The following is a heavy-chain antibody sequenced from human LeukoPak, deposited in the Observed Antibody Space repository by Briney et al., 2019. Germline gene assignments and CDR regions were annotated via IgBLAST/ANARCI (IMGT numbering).Heavy chain of an antibody. J-gene: IGHJ4*02. CDR1: GFTVSSNY. CDR2: IYSGGST. CDR3: ARDPLKEGGGY. V-gene: IGHV3-53*01. Sequence: PGGSLRFSCAASGFTVSSNYMSWVRQAPGKGLEWVSVIYSGGSTYYADSVKGRFTISRDNSKNTLYLQMNSLRAEDTAVYYCARDPLKEGGGYWGQGTLVTVSS. D-gene: IGHD2-15*01.